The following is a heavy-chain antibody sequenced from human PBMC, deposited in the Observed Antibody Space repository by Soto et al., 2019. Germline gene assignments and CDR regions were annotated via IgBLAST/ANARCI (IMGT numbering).Heavy chain of an antibody. Sequence: SQTLSLTCAISGDSVSSNSAAWNWIRQSPSRGLEWLGRTYYRSKWYNDYAVSVKSRITINPDTSKNQFSLQLNSVTPEDTAVYYCARDRASSSWYGGYYYYGMDVWGQGTTVTVSS. CDR2: TYYRSKWYN. J-gene: IGHJ6*02. CDR1: GDSVSSNSAA. V-gene: IGHV6-1*01. CDR3: ARDRASSSWYGGYYYYGMDV. D-gene: IGHD6-13*01.